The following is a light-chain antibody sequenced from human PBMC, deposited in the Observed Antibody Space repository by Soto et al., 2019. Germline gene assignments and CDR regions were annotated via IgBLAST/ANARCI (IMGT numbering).Light chain of an antibody. Sequence: QSALTQPASVSGSPGQSITISCTGTRSDVGGYNYVSWYQQHPGKAPKLMIYEVSNRPSGVSNRFSGSKSGNTASLTISGLQAEDEADYYCSSYTSSSTLVFGTGTKVTVL. J-gene: IGLJ1*01. CDR3: SSYTSSSTLV. CDR1: RSDVGGYNY. V-gene: IGLV2-14*01. CDR2: EVS.